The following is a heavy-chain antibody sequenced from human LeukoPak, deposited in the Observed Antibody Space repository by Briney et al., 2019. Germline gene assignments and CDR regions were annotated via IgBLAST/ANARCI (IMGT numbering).Heavy chain of an antibody. J-gene: IGHJ4*02. CDR2: INHSGST. V-gene: IGHV4-38-2*02. Sequence: PSETLSLTCTVSGYSISSGYYWSWIRQPPGKGLEWIGEINHSGSTNYNPFLKSRVTISVDTSKNQFSLKLSSVTAADTAVYYCARGGEQQLVNFDYWGQGTLVTVSS. CDR3: ARGGEQQLVNFDY. D-gene: IGHD6-13*01. CDR1: GYSISSGYY.